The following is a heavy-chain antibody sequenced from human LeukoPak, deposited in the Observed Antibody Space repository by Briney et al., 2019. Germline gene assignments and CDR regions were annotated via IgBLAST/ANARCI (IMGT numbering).Heavy chain of an antibody. CDR2: IYYGGST. V-gene: IGHV4-39*01. J-gene: IGHJ5*02. Sequence: SETLSLTCTVSGGSISSSPYYWGWIRPPPGKGLDWIGIIYYGGSTSYNPSLKSRVTMSVDTSNNQFSLKLSSVTATDAAVYFCAGQHYYSSGRYKWFDPWGQGTLVTVSS. D-gene: IGHD3-10*01. CDR1: GGSISSSPYY. CDR3: AGQHYYSSGRYKWFDP.